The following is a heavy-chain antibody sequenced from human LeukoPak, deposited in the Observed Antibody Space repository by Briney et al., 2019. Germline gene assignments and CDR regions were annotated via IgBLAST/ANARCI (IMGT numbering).Heavy chain of an antibody. V-gene: IGHV3-30*18. J-gene: IGHJ4*02. CDR2: ISWDGVVI. CDR1: GFTFRSSA. Sequence: PGGSLRLSCVTSGFTFRSSAMHWVRQAPGRGLEWIASISWDGVVIYHADSVKGRFTISRDTSKNTVSLQMDSLRAEDTAVYYCAKDLETKYCIDYWGQGALVTVSS. D-gene: IGHD2-8*02. CDR3: AKDLETKYCIDY.